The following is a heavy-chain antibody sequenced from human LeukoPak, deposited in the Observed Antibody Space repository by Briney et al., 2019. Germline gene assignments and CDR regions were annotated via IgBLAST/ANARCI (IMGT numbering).Heavy chain of an antibody. Sequence: GASVKVSCKASGYTFTGYYMHWVRQAPGQGLEWMGWINPNSGGTNYAQKFQGRVTMTRDTSISTAYMELRSLRSDDTAVYYCARSDGTIGPAFDIWGQGTMVTVSS. CDR3: ARSDGTIGPAFDI. V-gene: IGHV1-2*02. CDR1: GYTFTGYY. CDR2: INPNSGGT. D-gene: IGHD4/OR15-4a*01. J-gene: IGHJ3*02.